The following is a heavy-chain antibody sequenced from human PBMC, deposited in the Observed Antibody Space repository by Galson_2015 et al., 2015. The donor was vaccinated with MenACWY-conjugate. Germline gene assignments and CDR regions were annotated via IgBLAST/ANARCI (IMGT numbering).Heavy chain of an antibody. CDR2: SRNRANSYTT. Sequence: SLRLSCAASGFTLSDYYTDWVRQAPGKGLEWIGRSRNRANSYTTEYAASVKGRFTISRDDSGNSVYPQMNGLKTEDTAVYFCARDTLTGPRTDVWGQGTTVTVSS. D-gene: IGHD3-9*01. V-gene: IGHV3-72*01. J-gene: IGHJ6*02. CDR1: GFTLSDYY. CDR3: ARDTLTGPRTDV.